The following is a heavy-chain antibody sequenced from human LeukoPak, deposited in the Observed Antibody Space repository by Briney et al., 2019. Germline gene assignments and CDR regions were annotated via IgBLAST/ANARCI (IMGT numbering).Heavy chain of an antibody. Sequence: SETLSLTCAVSGYSISSGYYWGWIRQPPGKGLEWIGSIDHSGSTYYNPSLKSRVTISVDTSKNQFSLKLSSVTAADTAVYYCARDPGRYFDWLLIPDAFDIWGQGTMVTVSS. CDR2: IDHSGST. V-gene: IGHV4-38-2*02. CDR1: GYSISSGYY. CDR3: ARDPGRYFDWLLIPDAFDI. J-gene: IGHJ3*02. D-gene: IGHD3-9*01.